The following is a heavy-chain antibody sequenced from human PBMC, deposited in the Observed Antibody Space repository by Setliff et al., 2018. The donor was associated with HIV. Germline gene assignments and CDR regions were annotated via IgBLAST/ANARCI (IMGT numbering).Heavy chain of an antibody. CDR3: AKGLRPYKAPPDF. V-gene: IGHV3-9*01. CDR2: IGWDGGHI. Sequence: PGGSLRLSCAASGFNFDGFAMNWVRQAPGKGLEWVSRIGWDGGHIDYANSVQGRFTISRDNAKNSLYLQMSSLRPEDTALYYCAKGLRPYKAPPDFWGQGTLVTVSS. CDR1: GFNFDGFA. J-gene: IGHJ4*02. D-gene: IGHD1-1*01.